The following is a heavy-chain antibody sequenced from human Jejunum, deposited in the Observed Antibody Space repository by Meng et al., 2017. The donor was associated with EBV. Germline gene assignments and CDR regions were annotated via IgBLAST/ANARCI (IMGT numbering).Heavy chain of an antibody. CDR3: TILSHCDGGICYSYDY. Sequence: QVQLGQSGDEVKEPGASVKVSCKASGYTFTNYGVSWVRQAPGQGLEWMGWISAYNGNTDYAQKLQGRVTMTTDTPTSTAYMELRSLRSDDTAVYYCTILSHCDGGICYSYDYWGQGTLVTVSS. CDR2: ISAYNGNT. CDR1: GYTFTNYG. J-gene: IGHJ4*02. D-gene: IGHD2-15*01. V-gene: IGHV1-18*01.